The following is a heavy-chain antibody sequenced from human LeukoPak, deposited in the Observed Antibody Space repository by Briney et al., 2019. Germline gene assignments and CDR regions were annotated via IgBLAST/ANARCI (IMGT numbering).Heavy chain of an antibody. CDR2: ISGSGDST. CDR1: GLNFRAYG. J-gene: IGHJ6*02. CDR3: ARDYFGSGTYYPYQYYGMDV. D-gene: IGHD3-10*01. V-gene: IGHV3-23*01. Sequence: GASLRLSCAASGLNFRAYGMSWVRQAPGKGLEWVSTISGSGDSTYHADSVKGRFTMSRDNSKNTLSLQMNSLRAEDTAVYFCARDYFGSGTYYPYQYYGMDVWGQGTTVTVSS.